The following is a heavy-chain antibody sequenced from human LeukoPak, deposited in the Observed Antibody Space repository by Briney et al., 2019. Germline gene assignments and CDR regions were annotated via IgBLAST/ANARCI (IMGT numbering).Heavy chain of an antibody. D-gene: IGHD6-6*01. Sequence: GGSLRLSCAASGFTFSSYAMSWVRQAPGKWLEWVSAISGSGGSTYYADSVKGRFTISRDNSKNTLYLQMNSLRAEDTAVYYCAKETRPRLYYYYGMDVWGQGTTVTVSS. CDR3: AKETRPRLYYYYGMDV. CDR2: ISGSGGST. V-gene: IGHV3-23*01. CDR1: GFTFSSYA. J-gene: IGHJ6*02.